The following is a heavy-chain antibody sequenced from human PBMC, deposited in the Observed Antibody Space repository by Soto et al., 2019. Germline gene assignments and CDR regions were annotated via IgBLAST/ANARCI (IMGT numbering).Heavy chain of an antibody. J-gene: IGHJ5*02. V-gene: IGHV1-2*02. CDR2: INPNSGGT. D-gene: IGHD3-9*01. CDR1: GYTFTGYY. Sequence: ASVKVSCKASGYTFTGYYIHWVRQAPGQGLEWMGWINPNSGGTNYAQKFQGRVTMTRDTSISTAYMELSRLRSDDTAVYYCARDETYYDILTGDNWFDPWGQGTLVTVYS. CDR3: ARDETYYDILTGDNWFDP.